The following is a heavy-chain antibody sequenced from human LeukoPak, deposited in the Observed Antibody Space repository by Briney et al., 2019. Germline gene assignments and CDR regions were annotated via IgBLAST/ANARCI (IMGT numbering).Heavy chain of an antibody. CDR2: ISAYNGNT. CDR3: ARGGNYFRFDP. CDR1: GYTFTNYI. J-gene: IGHJ5*02. D-gene: IGHD1-26*01. V-gene: IGHV1-18*01. Sequence: GASVKVSFEASGYTFTNYIISWVRQAPGQGLEWMGWISAYNGNTNYAQKLQGRVTMTTDTSTATAYMELRSLRSDDTAVYYCARGGNYFRFDPWGQGTLVTVSS.